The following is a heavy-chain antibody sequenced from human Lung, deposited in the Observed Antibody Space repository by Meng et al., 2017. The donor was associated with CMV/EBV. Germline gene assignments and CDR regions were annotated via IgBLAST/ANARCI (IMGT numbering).Heavy chain of an antibody. V-gene: IGHV1-69*10. CDR3: ARVSNLAYCGGDCYYTPGKRAYFQY. Sequence: SSVXVSLKSSGGTFISYTISWVRQAPGQGLEWMGGISPILGIANNVQKFQGRVTITADKSTSTAYMEPSSLRSEDTAVYYCARVSNLAYCGGDCYYTPGKRAYFQYWXQRTQVTVSS. J-gene: IGHJ1*01. CDR1: GGTFISYT. D-gene: IGHD2-21*01. CDR2: ISPILGIA.